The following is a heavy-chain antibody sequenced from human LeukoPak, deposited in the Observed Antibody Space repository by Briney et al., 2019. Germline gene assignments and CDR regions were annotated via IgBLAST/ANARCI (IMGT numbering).Heavy chain of an antibody. V-gene: IGHV1-8*01. CDR3: ARGDCSSTSCPVYYYYGMDV. J-gene: IGHJ6*02. Sequence: ASVKVSFKASGYTFTSYDINWVRQATGQGLEWMGWMNPNSGNTGYAQKFQGRVTMTRNTSISTAYMELSSLRSEDTAVYYCARGDCSSTSCPVYYYYGMDVWGQGTTVTVSS. D-gene: IGHD2-2*01. CDR2: MNPNSGNT. CDR1: GYTFTSYD.